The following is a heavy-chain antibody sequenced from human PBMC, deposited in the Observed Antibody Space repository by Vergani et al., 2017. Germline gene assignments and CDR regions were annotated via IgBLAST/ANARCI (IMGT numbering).Heavy chain of an antibody. D-gene: IGHD3-16*01. V-gene: IGHV4-39*01. CDR2: IYNSGNG. CDR3: ASGKYYSNNTSHFRGRYLDV. J-gene: IGHJ2*01. Sequence: QMQLQESGPGLVKASETLSLTCTVSGDSIISRSYYWGWIRQPPGKGLEWIGSIYNSGNGDSSSSLKSRVTISADTSKNQFSLRLTSVTAADTAVYYCASGKYYSNNTSHFRGRYLDVWGRGTLVTVPS. CDR1: GDSIISRSYY.